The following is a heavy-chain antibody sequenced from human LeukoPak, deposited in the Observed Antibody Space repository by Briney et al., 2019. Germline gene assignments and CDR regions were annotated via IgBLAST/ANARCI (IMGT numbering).Heavy chain of an antibody. Sequence: GGSLRLSCAASGFTFSRHWMHWVRQAPGKGLEWISRINGDASETNYADFVKGRFAVSRDNSKNTLFLQMNSLRSEDTAVYYCARGSIDWQAVAFDYWGQGTLVTVSS. D-gene: IGHD2-21*01. V-gene: IGHV3-74*01. J-gene: IGHJ4*02. CDR3: ARGSIDWQAVAFDY. CDR1: GFTFSRHW. CDR2: INGDASET.